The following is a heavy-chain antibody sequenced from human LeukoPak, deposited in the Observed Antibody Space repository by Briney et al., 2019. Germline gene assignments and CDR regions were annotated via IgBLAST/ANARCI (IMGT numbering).Heavy chain of an antibody. CDR2: ISAYNGNT. J-gene: IGHJ4*02. CDR3: ARDKGIAAASGVFDH. Sequence: ASVKVSCKASGYTFTSYGISWVRQAPGQGLEWMGWISAYNGNTNYAQKLQGRVTMATDTSTSTAYMELRSLRSDDTAVYYCARDKGIAAASGVFDHWGREPWSPSPQ. V-gene: IGHV1-18*01. D-gene: IGHD6-13*01. CDR1: GYTFTSYG.